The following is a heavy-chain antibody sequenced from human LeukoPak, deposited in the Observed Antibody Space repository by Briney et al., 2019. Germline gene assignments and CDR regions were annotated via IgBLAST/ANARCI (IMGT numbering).Heavy chain of an antibody. CDR3: ARNIAVAGDSLWYSDL. V-gene: IGHV4-4*02. CDR2: IYHSGST. Sequence: SETLSLTCAVSGVSISSSNWWSWVRQPPGKGLEWIGEIYHSGSTNYNPSLKSRVTISVDKSKNQFSLKLSSVTAADTAVYYCARNIAVAGDSLWYSDLWGRGTLVTVSS. D-gene: IGHD6-19*01. J-gene: IGHJ2*01. CDR1: GVSISSSNW.